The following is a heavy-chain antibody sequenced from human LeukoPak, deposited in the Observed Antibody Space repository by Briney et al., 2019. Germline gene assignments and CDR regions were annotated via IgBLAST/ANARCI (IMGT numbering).Heavy chain of an antibody. D-gene: IGHD1-26*01. CDR2: ISGSGGST. CDR3: AKTVGATDY. J-gene: IGHJ4*02. V-gene: IGHV3-23*01. Sequence: PGGSLRLSCAASGFTFSSYGMSWVRQAPGRGLEWVSAISGSGGSTYYADSVKGRYTISRDNSKNTLYLQMNSLRAEDTAVYYCAKTVGATDYWGQGTLVTVSS. CDR1: GFTFSSYG.